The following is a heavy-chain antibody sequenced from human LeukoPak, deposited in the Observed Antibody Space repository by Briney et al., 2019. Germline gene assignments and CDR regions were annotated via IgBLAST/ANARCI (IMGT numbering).Heavy chain of an antibody. J-gene: IGHJ5*01. Sequence: ASVKVSCKTSGYPFTTYCIHWVRQTPGHGLEWMGILNPGGGSTDYAQKFQGRDTMTRDMSTSTVYMELSSLRSEDTAVYYCARDVGGSYDSWGQGTLVTVSS. V-gene: IGHV1-46*01. CDR3: ARDVGGSYDS. D-gene: IGHD1-26*01. CDR1: GYPFTTYC. CDR2: LNPGGGST.